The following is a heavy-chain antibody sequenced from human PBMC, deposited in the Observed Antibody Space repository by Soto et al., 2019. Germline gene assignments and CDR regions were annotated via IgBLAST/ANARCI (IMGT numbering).Heavy chain of an antibody. CDR2: IKSNSDGGTT. J-gene: IGHJ4*02. CDR3: TTTGTIDY. Sequence: AGGSLRLSCAASGFTFSNAWMTWVRQAPGKGLEWVGRIKSNSDGGTTYYAAPVEGRFTISREDSTNTVYLQMNSLKTEDTAVYYCTTTGTIDYWGQGTLVTVSS. V-gene: IGHV3-15*01. CDR1: GFTFSNAW. D-gene: IGHD1-1*01.